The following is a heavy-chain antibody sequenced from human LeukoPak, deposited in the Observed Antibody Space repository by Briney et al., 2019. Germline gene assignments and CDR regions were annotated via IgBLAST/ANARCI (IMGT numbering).Heavy chain of an antibody. D-gene: IGHD2-2*01. CDR3: ARIPQDPAAKGDESYYYYYMDV. J-gene: IGHJ6*03. CDR2: IYYSGST. Sequence: PSETLSLTCTVAGGSISSSSYYWGWIRQPPGKGLEWIGSIYYSGSTYYNPSLKSRVTISVDTSKNQFSLKLSSVTAADTAVYYCARIPQDPAAKGDESYYYYYMDVWGKGTTVTVSS. CDR1: GGSISSSSYY. V-gene: IGHV4-39*07.